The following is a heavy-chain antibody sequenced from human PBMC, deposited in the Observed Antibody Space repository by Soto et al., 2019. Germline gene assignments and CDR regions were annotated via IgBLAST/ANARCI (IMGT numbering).Heavy chain of an antibody. CDR2: IWYDGSKK. J-gene: IGHJ4*02. CDR1: GFTFSLFG. CDR3: ARVRGGSGTFPPLY. V-gene: IGHV3-33*01. D-gene: IGHD3-10*01. Sequence: QVQLVESGGGVVQPGRSLRLSCAASGFTFSLFGMHWVRQAPGKGLEWVAVIWYDGSKKYYADSVKGRFTISRDNSNNMLHLEMKSLRAEDTAVYYCARVRGGSGTFPPLYWGQGTLVTVSS.